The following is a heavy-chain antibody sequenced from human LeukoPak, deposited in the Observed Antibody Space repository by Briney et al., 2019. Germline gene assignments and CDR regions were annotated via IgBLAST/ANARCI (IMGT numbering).Heavy chain of an antibody. Sequence: SQTLSLTCTVSGGSISSGSYYWSWIRQPAGKGLEWIGRIYTSGSTNYNPSLKSRVTISVDTSKNQFSLKLSSVTAADTAVYYCARTRAYGGRPDYWGQGTLVTVSS. CDR3: ARTRAYGGRPDY. J-gene: IGHJ4*02. D-gene: IGHD4-23*01. CDR1: GGSISSGSYY. CDR2: IYTSGST. V-gene: IGHV4-61*02.